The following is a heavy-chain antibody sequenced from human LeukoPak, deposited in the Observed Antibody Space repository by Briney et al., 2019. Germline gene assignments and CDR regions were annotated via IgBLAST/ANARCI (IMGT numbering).Heavy chain of an antibody. CDR3: AREGQRAPSDYYYMDV. Sequence: ASVKVSCKASGYTFTSYGISWVRQAPGQGLEWMGWISAYNGNTNYAQKLQGRVTMTTDTSTSTAYMELRSLRSDDTAVYYCAREGQRAPSDYYYMDVWGKGTTVTVSS. J-gene: IGHJ6*03. CDR1: GYTFTSYG. CDR2: ISAYNGNT. D-gene: IGHD1-1*01. V-gene: IGHV1-18*01.